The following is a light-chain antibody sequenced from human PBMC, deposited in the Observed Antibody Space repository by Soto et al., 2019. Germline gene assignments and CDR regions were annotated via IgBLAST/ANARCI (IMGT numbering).Light chain of an antibody. CDR1: SSDIGGYDY. V-gene: IGLV2-14*01. J-gene: IGLJ2*01. Sequence: QSVLTQPASVSGSPGQSITLSCTGTSSDIGGYDYVSWYQRHPGKAPKLIIYDVNNRPSGVSNRFSGSKSGNTASLTISGLPAEDEADYYCTSYASGSTHVVFGGGTQLTVL. CDR3: TSYASGSTHVV. CDR2: DVN.